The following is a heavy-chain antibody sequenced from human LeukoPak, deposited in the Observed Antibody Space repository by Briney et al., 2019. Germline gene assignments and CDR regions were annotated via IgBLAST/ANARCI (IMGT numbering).Heavy chain of an antibody. D-gene: IGHD5-24*01. CDR3: ATISAQTLDI. V-gene: IGHV3-7*01. Sequence: GGSLRLSCVGSGFSFRSHWVNWVRQSPGKGLEWVANIKPDGSDKYYVDSARGRFTVSRDNAKNSAFLQMNSLRAEDTAIYYCATISAQTLDIWAQGTLVSVSS. CDR1: GFSFRSHW. J-gene: IGHJ3*02. CDR2: IKPDGSDK.